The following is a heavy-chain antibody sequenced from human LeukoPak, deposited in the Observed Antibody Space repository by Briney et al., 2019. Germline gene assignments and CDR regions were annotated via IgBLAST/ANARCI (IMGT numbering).Heavy chain of an antibody. D-gene: IGHD2-2*02. CDR3: ASYRKVPAAILNVY. CDR2: INPSGGST. V-gene: IGHV1-46*01. CDR1: GYTFTSYG. J-gene: IGHJ4*02. Sequence: EASVKVSCKASGYTFTSYGISWVRQAPGQGLEWMGIINPSGGSTSYAQKFQGRVTMTRDMSTSTVYMELSSLRSEDTAVYYCASYRKVPAAILNVYWGQGTLVTVSS.